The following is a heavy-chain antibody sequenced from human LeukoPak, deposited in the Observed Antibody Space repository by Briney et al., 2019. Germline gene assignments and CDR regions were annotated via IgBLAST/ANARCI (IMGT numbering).Heavy chain of an antibody. D-gene: IGHD4-17*01. J-gene: IGHJ5*02. CDR3: ARVFRGAVTSNWFDP. V-gene: IGHV4-59*01. Sequence: PSETLSLTCTVSGGSITGYYLTWLRQPPGKGLEWIGYISDSGRTNYNPSLKSRVTMSVDSSNTEFSLRLNSVTAADTAVYYCARVFRGAVTSNWFDPWGQGTLVTVSS. CDR1: GGSITGYY. CDR2: ISDSGRT.